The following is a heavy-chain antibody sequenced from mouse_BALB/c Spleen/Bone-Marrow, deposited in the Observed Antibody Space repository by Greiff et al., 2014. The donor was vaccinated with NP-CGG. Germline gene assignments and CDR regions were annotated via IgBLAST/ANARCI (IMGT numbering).Heavy chain of an antibody. Sequence: LVESGPELVRPGVSVKISCKGSGYTFTDYAMHWVKQSHAKSLEWIGVISTYSGNTNYNQKFKGKATMTVDKSSGTAYMELARLTSEDSAIYYCARSYYGNYYAMDYWGQGTSVTVSS. CDR2: ISTYSGNT. J-gene: IGHJ4*01. CDR3: ARSYYGNYYAMDY. V-gene: IGHV1-67*01. D-gene: IGHD1-1*01. CDR1: GYTFTDYA.